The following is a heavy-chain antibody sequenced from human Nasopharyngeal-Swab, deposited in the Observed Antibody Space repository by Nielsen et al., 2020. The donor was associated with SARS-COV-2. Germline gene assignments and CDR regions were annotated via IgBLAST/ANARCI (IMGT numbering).Heavy chain of an antibody. Sequence: WIRQPPGKGLLSVAHINSDGRTTIYADAVKGRFTISRDRAKNALYLQMDSLRGEDTAVYYCAGGAAGMDVWGQGITVTVFS. CDR3: AGGAAGMDV. J-gene: IGHJ6*02. CDR2: INSDGRTT. D-gene: IGHD6-25*01. V-gene: IGHV3-74*01.